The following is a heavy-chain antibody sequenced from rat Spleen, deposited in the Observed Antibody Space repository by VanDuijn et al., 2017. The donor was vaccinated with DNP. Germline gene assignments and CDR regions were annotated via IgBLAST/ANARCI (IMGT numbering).Heavy chain of an antibody. CDR2: IIYDGSST. V-gene: IGHV5S10*01. CDR3: TTRGNYGGYDY. Sequence: EVQLVESGGGLVRPGNSLRLSCAASGFIFSDYAMAWVRQSPKMGLEWVATIIYDGSSTFYRDSATGRFTISRDFAKSTLYLQMDSLRSEDSATYYCTTRGNYGGYDYWGQGVMVTVSS. CDR1: GFIFSDYA. J-gene: IGHJ2*01. D-gene: IGHD1-11*01.